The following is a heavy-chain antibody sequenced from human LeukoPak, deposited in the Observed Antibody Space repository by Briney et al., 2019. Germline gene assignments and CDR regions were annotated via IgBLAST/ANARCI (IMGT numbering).Heavy chain of an antibody. CDR3: VRELKNYFDY. J-gene: IGHJ4*02. Sequence: PGGSLRLSCAASGFTFSSYEMNWVRQPPGKGLEWIGSIYHSGSTYYNPSLKSRVTISVDTSKNQFSLKLSSVTAADTAVYYCVRELKNYFDYWGQGTLVTVSS. V-gene: IGHV4-38-2*02. CDR2: IYHSGST. CDR1: GFTFSSYE.